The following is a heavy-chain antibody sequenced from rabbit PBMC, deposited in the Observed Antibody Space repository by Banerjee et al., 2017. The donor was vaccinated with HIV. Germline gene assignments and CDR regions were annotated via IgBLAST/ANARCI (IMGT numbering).Heavy chain of an antibody. CDR1: GFDFSSYY. CDR3: ARNTGGWGSYFAL. V-gene: IGHV1S7*01. D-gene: IGHD4-1*01. J-gene: IGHJ4*01. Sequence: QLKETGGGLVQPGGSLTLSCKASGFDFSSYYMSWVRQAPGKGLEWIGIIYAGKGSTDYANWVNGRFTISSDNAQNTVDLQMNSLTAADTATYFCARNTGGWGSYFALWGPGTLVT. CDR2: IYAGKGST.